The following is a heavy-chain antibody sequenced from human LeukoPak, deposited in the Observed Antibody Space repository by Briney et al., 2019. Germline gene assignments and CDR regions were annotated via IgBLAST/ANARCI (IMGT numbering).Heavy chain of an antibody. V-gene: IGHV2-70*11. CDR3: AAGGTNWFDP. J-gene: IGHJ5*02. Sequence: QTLSLTCTFSGFSLSTSGMCVSWIRQPPGKALEWLARIDWDDDKYYSTSLKTRLTISKETSKNQVVLTMTDMDPVDTATYYCAAGGTNWFDPWGQGTLVTVSS. CDR1: GFSLSTSGMC. CDR2: IDWDDDK. D-gene: IGHD3-16*01.